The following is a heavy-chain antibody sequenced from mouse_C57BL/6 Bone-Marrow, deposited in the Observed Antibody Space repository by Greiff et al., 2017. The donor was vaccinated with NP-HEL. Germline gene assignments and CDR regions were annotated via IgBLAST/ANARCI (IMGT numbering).Heavy chain of an antibody. CDR1: GFNIKDDY. Sequence: EVQLQQSGAELVRPGASVKLSCTASGFNIKDDYMHWVKQRPEQGLEWIGWIDPENGDTEYASKFQGKATITADTSSNTAYLQLSSLTSEDTAVYYCTNSPITTVVATRYFDVWGTGTTVTVSS. D-gene: IGHD1-1*01. J-gene: IGHJ1*03. CDR2: IDPENGDT. CDR3: TNSPITTVVATRYFDV. V-gene: IGHV14-4*01.